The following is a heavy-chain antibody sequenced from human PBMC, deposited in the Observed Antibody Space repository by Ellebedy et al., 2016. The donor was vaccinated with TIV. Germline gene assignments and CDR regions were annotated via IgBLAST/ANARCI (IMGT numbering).Heavy chain of an antibody. D-gene: IGHD3-16*01. V-gene: IGHV3-43*01. Sequence: GESLKISCAASGFPFDDYTLNWVRQAPGKGLEWVALINWDGSMTHYADSVRGRFTISRDNDKSVLYLQMNSLRAEDTAVYYCARVGASSGNPYAFDIWGQGTMVTVSS. CDR2: INWDGSMT. J-gene: IGHJ3*02. CDR3: ARVGASSGNPYAFDI. CDR1: GFPFDDYT.